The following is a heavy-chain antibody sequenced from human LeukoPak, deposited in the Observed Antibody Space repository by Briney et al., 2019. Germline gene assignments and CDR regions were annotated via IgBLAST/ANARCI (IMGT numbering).Heavy chain of an antibody. CDR2: IYYSGST. D-gene: IGHD2-21*01. Sequence: SETLSLTCTVSGGSISSYYWSWIRQPPGKGLEWIGYIYYSGSTNYNPSLKSRVTISVDTSKNQFSLKLSSVTAADTAVYYCAMLLADYWGQGTLVTVSS. CDR1: GGSISSYY. CDR3: AMLLADY. J-gene: IGHJ4*02. V-gene: IGHV4-59*12.